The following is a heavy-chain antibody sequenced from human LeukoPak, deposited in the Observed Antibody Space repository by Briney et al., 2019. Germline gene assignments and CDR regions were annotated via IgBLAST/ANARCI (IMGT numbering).Heavy chain of an antibody. D-gene: IGHD6-13*01. J-gene: IGHJ4*02. V-gene: IGHV3-23*01. CDR2: ISGSGGST. Sequence: GGSLRLSCAASGFTFSSYGMHWVRQAPGKGLEWVSAISGSGGSTYYADSVKGRFTISRDNSKNTLYLQMNSLRAEDTAVYYCAKDAWSSSAGGNFDYWGQGTLVTVSS. CDR3: AKDAWSSSAGGNFDY. CDR1: GFTFSSYG.